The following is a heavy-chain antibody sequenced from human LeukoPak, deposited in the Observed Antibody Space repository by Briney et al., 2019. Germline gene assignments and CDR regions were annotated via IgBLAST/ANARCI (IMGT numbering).Heavy chain of an antibody. V-gene: IGHV3-7*01. Sequence: GGSLRLSCAASGLSFRTFWMSWIRQAPGKEPEWVADINQDGSEEYYLQSVRGRFTVSRDNARNAVFLQMTNLRADDTAVYYCARWKMELQRNAFDFWGQGTVVTVSS. D-gene: IGHD1-26*01. J-gene: IGHJ3*01. CDR3: ARWKMELQRNAFDF. CDR2: INQDGSEE. CDR1: GLSFRTFW.